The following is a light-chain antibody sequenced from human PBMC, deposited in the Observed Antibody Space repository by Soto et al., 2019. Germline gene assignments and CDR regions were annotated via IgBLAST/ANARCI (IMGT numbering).Light chain of an antibody. CDR2: DAS. V-gene: IGKV3-15*01. J-gene: IGKJ5*01. CDR1: QSVSNN. CDR3: QQYDQWPIT. Sequence: EIGMTQSPATLSVSPGERVTLSCRASQSVSNNLAWYQQKPGQAPRLLIYDASTRATAISARFSGSGSGTEFTLTISSLQSEDFAVYFCQQYDQWPITFGQGTRLE.